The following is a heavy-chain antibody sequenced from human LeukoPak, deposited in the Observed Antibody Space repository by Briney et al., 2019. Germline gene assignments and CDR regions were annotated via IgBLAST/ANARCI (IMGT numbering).Heavy chain of an antibody. V-gene: IGHV3-74*01. CDR1: GFTFSAYW. Sequence: PGGSLRLSCAASGFTFSAYWMHWVRQAPGKGLVWVSRINSDGSSTNYADSVKGRFTISRDNAKKTLYLQMNGLRAEDTAVYYCARPARGYYDSGGYWTDLDPWGQGTLVAVSS. D-gene: IGHD3-22*01. J-gene: IGHJ5*02. CDR3: ARPARGYYDSGGYWTDLDP. CDR2: INSDGSST.